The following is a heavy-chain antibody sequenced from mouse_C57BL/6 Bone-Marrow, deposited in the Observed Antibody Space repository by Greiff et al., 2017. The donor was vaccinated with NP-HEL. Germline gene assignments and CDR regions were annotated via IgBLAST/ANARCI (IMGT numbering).Heavy chain of an antibody. Sequence: VKLVESGAELARPGASVKLSCKASGYTFTSYGISWVKQRTGQGLEWIGEIYPRSGNTYYNEKFKGKATLTADKSSSTAYMELRSLTSEDSAVYFCARSYYGSYFDYWGQGTTLTVSS. J-gene: IGHJ2*01. CDR2: IYPRSGNT. D-gene: IGHD1-1*01. CDR1: GYTFTSYG. CDR3: ARSYYGSYFDY. V-gene: IGHV1-81*01.